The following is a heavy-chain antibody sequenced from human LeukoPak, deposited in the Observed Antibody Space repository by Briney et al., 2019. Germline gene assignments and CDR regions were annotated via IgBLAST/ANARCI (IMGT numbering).Heavy chain of an antibody. Sequence: SVKVSCRASGGTFSSYAISWVRQAPGQGLEWMGGIIPIFGTANYAQKFQGRVTITTDESTSTAYMELSSLRSEDTAVYYCARAITMIVVPGGYFDYWGQGTLVTVSS. CDR3: ARAITMIVVPGGYFDY. V-gene: IGHV1-69*05. D-gene: IGHD3-22*01. J-gene: IGHJ4*02. CDR1: GGTFSSYA. CDR2: IIPIFGTA.